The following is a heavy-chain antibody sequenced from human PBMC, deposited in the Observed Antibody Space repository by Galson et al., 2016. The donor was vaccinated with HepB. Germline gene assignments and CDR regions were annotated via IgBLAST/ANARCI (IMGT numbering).Heavy chain of an antibody. V-gene: IGHV3-9*01. Sequence: SLRLSCAASGFSFDDYAMHWVRQAPGKGLEWVSGISWSSGSIGYADSVKGRFTISRDNAKNSLYLQMNSLRAEDTALYYFTKDNDIPTPLVSAGFDYWGQGTLVTVSS. J-gene: IGHJ4*02. CDR1: GFSFDDYA. D-gene: IGHD3-9*01. CDR2: ISWSSGSI. CDR3: TKDNDIPTPLVSAGFDY.